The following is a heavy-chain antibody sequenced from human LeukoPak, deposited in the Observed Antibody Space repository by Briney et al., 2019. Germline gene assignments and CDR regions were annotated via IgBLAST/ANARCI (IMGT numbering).Heavy chain of an antibody. CDR2: IYHTGST. Sequence: SETLSLTCTISGGSVSDYYWSWIRQSPGKGLEWIGYIYHTGSTTYSPSLKSRVTISADTSQNQFSLKLSSVTAADTAVYYCASRKLGNDYWGQGTLVTVSS. CDR3: ASRKLGNDY. V-gene: IGHV4-59*02. CDR1: GGSVSDYY. J-gene: IGHJ4*02. D-gene: IGHD7-27*01.